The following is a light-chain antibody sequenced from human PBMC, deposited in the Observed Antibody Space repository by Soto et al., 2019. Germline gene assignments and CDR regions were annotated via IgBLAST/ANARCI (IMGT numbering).Light chain of an antibody. Sequence: IQLTQSPSSLSASVGDRVTITCRTSQNILNHLNWYQQKPGKVPKILIYGASTLHNGVPSRFSAGGSGSLFTLTINNLQPDDFATYYCQQTFNTFFPFGPGT. CDR3: QQTFNTFFP. V-gene: IGKV1-39*01. J-gene: IGKJ3*01. CDR1: QNILNH. CDR2: GAS.